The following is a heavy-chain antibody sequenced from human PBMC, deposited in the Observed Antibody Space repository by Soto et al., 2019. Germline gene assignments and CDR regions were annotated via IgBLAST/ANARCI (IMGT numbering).Heavy chain of an antibody. CDR3: AASSAGPSFDH. D-gene: IGHD6-13*01. CDR2: LSYDGSNY. Sequence: GSLRLSCAASGLTLSHYAMHWVRQTPGEGLEWLAVLSYDGSNYFYADSVKGRFTISRDISKNTLSLEMNSLRVEDTAVYFCAASSAGPSFDHWGQGTLVTVSS. V-gene: IGHV3-30*04. CDR1: GLTLSHYA. J-gene: IGHJ4*02.